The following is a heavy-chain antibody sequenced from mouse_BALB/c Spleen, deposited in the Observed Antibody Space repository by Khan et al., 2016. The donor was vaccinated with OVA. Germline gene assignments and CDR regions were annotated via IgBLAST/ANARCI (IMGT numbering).Heavy chain of an antibody. CDR2: INTHSGVP. CDR1: GYTFTTAG. V-gene: IGHV9-4*02. Sequence: QIQLVQSGPELKKPGETVRISCKASGYTFTTAGMQWVQKMPGKGLKWIGWINTHSGVPKYAEDFKGRFVFSLETSASTAYLQITNLKNEDTATHFCARGGAAFYRNDGGAMDSWGQGTSVTVSS. J-gene: IGHJ4*01. CDR3: ARGGAAFYRNDGGAMDS. D-gene: IGHD2-14*01.